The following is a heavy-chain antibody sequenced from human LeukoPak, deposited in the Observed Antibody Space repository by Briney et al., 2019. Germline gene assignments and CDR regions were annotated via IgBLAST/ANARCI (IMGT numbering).Heavy chain of an antibody. CDR2: INTGNGNT. V-gene: IGHV1-3*04. Sequence: GASVKVSCKASGYTFTSYGIHWVRQAPVQRLEWMGWINTGNGNTEYSQKFQGRVTITRDTSASTAYMELSSLRSEDTAVYYCARLHLGIGHFYGMDVWGQGTTVTVSS. CDR1: GYTFTSYG. D-gene: IGHD7-27*01. J-gene: IGHJ6*02. CDR3: ARLHLGIGHFYGMDV.